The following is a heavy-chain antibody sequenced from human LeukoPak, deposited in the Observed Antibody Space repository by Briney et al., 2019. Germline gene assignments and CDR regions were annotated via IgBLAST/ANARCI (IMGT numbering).Heavy chain of an antibody. CDR2: ISSSSSYI. Sequence: GGSLRLSCAASGVTFSIYSMNWVREAPGKGLEWVSSISSSSSYIYYADSVKGRFTISRDNAKNSPYLQMNSLRAEDTAVYYCARDFRGYFDYWGQGTLVTVSS. D-gene: IGHD3-16*01. CDR1: GVTFSIYS. V-gene: IGHV3-21*01. J-gene: IGHJ4*02. CDR3: ARDFRGYFDY.